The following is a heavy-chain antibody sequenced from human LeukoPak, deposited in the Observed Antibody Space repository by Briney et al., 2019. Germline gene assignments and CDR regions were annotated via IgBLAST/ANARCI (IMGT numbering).Heavy chain of an antibody. Sequence: PSETLSLTCTVSGGSISSYYWSWIRQPPGKGLEWIGYIYYTGSTNYNPSLKSRVTISVDTPKNQFSLKLNSVTAADTAVYYCARGLTTIVGGDNWFDPWGQGTLVTVFS. CDR2: IYYTGST. CDR3: ARGLTTIVGGDNWFDP. J-gene: IGHJ5*02. CDR1: GGSISSYY. V-gene: IGHV4-59*01. D-gene: IGHD3-10*01.